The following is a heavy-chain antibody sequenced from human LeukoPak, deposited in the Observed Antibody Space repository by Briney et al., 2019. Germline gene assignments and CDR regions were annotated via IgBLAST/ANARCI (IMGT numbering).Heavy chain of an antibody. CDR2: ISYDGSNK. D-gene: IGHD2-8*01. CDR1: GFTFSSYA. Sequence: HPGGSLRLSCAASGFTFSSYAMHWVRQAPGKGLEWVAVISYDGSNKYYADSVKGRFTISRDNSKNTLYLQMNSLRAEDTAVYYCARGPVQILGYYYMDVWGKGTTVTVSS. V-gene: IGHV3-30*04. CDR3: ARGPVQILGYYYMDV. J-gene: IGHJ6*03.